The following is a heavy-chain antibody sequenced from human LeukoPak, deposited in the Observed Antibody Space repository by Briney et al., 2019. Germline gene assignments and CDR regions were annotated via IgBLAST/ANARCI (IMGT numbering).Heavy chain of an antibody. V-gene: IGHV4-34*01. CDR2: INHSGST. CDR3: ARAAIAVAGLDI. Sequence: NPSETLSLTCAVYGGSFSGYYWSWIRQPPGKGLEWIGEINHSGSTNYNPSLKSRVTISVDTSKNQFSLKLSSVTAADTAVYYCARAAIAVAGLDIWGQGTMVTVSS. D-gene: IGHD6-19*01. CDR1: GGSFSGYY. J-gene: IGHJ3*02.